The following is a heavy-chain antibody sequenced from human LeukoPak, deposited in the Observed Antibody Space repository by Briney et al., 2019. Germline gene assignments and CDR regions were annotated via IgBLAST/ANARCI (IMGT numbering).Heavy chain of an antibody. CDR2: IYYSGST. V-gene: IGHV4-31*03. D-gene: IGHD2-2*01. J-gene: IGHJ3*02. Sequence: PSETLSLTCTVSGDSINSGGYFWSWIRQHPGKGLEWIGYIYYSGSTYYNPSLKSRVTISVDTSKNQFSLKLSSVTAADTAVYYCAKVWGEQPYQLPPDAAFDIWGQGTMVTVSS. CDR3: AKVWGEQPYQLPPDAAFDI. CDR1: GDSINSGGYF.